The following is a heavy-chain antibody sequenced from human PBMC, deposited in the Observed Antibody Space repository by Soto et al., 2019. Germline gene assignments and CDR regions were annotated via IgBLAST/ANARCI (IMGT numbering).Heavy chain of an antibody. Sequence: SETLSLTCAVYGGSFSGYYWSWIRQPPGKGLEWIGEINHSGSTNYNPSLKSRVTISVDTSKNQFSLKLSSVTAADTAVYYCARRKVRGVYYYYMDVWGKGTTVTVSS. CDR3: ARRKVRGVYYYYMDV. J-gene: IGHJ6*03. CDR2: INHSGST. V-gene: IGHV4-34*01. D-gene: IGHD3-10*01. CDR1: GGSFSGYY.